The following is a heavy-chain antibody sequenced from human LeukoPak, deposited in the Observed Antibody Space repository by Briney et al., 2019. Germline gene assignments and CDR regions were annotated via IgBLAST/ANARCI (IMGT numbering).Heavy chain of an antibody. V-gene: IGHV1-18*01. D-gene: IGHD6-13*01. Sequence: TSVKASCKTSDSTFANYGIAWVRHAPGQGLEWLVSISANNGETNYAQKVQGRVTVTTHTSTSTAYMELRSLRSDDTAVYYCATAPPRVTAAGYDYWGQGTLVTVSS. CDR1: DSTFANYG. CDR3: ATAPPRVTAAGYDY. CDR2: ISANNGET. J-gene: IGHJ4*02.